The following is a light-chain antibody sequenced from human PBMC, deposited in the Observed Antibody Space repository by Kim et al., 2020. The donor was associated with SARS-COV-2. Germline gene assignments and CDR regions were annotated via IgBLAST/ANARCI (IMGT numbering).Light chain of an antibody. CDR3: SSYTSSSTLGV. J-gene: IGLJ1*01. Sequence: QSITISCTGTSSDVGGYNYVSWYQQHPGKAPKLMIYDVSNRPSGVSNRFSGSKSGNTASLTISGLQAEDEADYYCSSYTSSSTLGVFGTGTKVPVL. CDR2: DVS. V-gene: IGLV2-14*03. CDR1: SSDVGGYNY.